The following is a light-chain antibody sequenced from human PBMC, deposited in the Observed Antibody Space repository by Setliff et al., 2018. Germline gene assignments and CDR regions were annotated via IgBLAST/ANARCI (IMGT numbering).Light chain of an antibody. Sequence: QSVLAQPASVSGSPGQSITISCSGTSSDVGSYDLVSWYQQHPGKVPKLIIFDVSNRPSGVSHRFSGSKSGNTASLTISGLQADDEADYYCCAYTASTTYVFVNGTKVTVL. CDR1: SSDVGSYDL. J-gene: IGLJ1*01. V-gene: IGLV2-14*03. CDR2: DVS. CDR3: CAYTASTTYV.